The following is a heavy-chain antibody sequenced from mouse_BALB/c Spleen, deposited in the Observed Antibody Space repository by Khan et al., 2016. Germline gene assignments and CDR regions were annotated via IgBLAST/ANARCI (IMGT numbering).Heavy chain of an antibody. Sequence: EVKLEESGGGLVQPGGSMKLSCAASGFTFSDAWMDWVRQSPGKGLEWVAEIRSKANNRATYYTESVKGRFTVSGDDSKSSIYLQMNSLRAEDTGIYYCTDRDFDWYFDVWGAGTTVTVSS. J-gene: IGHJ1*01. V-gene: IGHV6-6*01. D-gene: IGHD2-14*01. CDR1: GFTFSDAW. CDR3: TDRDFDWYFDV. CDR2: IRSKANNRAT.